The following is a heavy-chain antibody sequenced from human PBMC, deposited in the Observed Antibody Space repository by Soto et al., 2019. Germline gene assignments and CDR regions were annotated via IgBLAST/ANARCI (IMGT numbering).Heavy chain of an antibody. CDR3: ARANCSSTSCPEPDAFDI. J-gene: IGHJ3*02. V-gene: IGHV5-51*01. CDR1: GYSFTSYW. CDR2: IYPGDSDT. Sequence: GESLKISCRGSGYSFTSYWIGWVRQMPGKVLEWMGIIYPGDSDTRYSPSFQGQVTISADKSISTAYLQWSSLKASDTAMYYCARANCSSTSCPEPDAFDIWGQGTMVTVSS. D-gene: IGHD2-2*01.